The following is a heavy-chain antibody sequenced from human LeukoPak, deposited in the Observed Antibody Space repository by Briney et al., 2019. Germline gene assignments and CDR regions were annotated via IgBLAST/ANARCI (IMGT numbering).Heavy chain of an antibody. Sequence: QPGKSLRLSCAASGFTFSTSAVHWIRQAPGRGLEWVAVISIDGNNPNYADSVKGRFTISRDNSKNALYLQMTSLKTDDTAVYFCARYLFSDFYFDHWGQGTLSPSPQ. CDR1: GFTFSTSA. V-gene: IGHV3-30*01. CDR2: ISIDGNNP. CDR3: ARYLFSDFYFDH. D-gene: IGHD2-21*01. J-gene: IGHJ4*02.